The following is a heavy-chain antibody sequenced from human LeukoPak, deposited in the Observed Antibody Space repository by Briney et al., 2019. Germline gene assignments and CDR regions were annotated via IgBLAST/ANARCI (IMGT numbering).Heavy chain of an antibody. D-gene: IGHD1-26*01. Sequence: PGGSLRLSCAASGFTFSDHYMDWVRLAPGKGLEWVGRIKNKANGYSTEYAASVKGRFTISRDDSKNSLYLQMNSLRSEDTALYYCTRVRLGAATRYFDYWGQGTLVTVSS. CDR2: IKNKANGYST. CDR1: GFTFSDHY. J-gene: IGHJ4*02. CDR3: TRVRLGAATRYFDY. V-gene: IGHV3-72*01.